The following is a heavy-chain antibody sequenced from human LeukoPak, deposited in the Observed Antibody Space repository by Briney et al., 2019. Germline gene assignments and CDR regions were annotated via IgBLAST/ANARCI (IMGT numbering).Heavy chain of an antibody. CDR3: AKWSSRYYDSSGYIMDY. CDR1: GFTFSSYW. V-gene: IGHV3-23*01. D-gene: IGHD3-22*01. CDR2: ISGSGGST. J-gene: IGHJ4*02. Sequence: GGSLRLSCAASGFTFSSYWMSWVRQAPGKGLEWVSAISGSGGSTYYADSVKGRFTISRDNSKNTQYLKMNSLRAEDTAVYYCAKWSSRYYDSSGYIMDYWGQGTLVTVSS.